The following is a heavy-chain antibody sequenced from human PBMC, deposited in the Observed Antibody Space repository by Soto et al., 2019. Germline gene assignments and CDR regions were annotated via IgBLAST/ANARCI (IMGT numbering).Heavy chain of an antibody. Sequence: QVQLVQSGAEVKKPGASVKVSCKSSGYRFETYAMNWVRQAPGQGLEWMGWTSSYNIDTFYADKFQDRVSMTTDTSTGTATMELRSLSSDDTAVYYCARGHGVIIGAMDVWGQGTAVTVSS. CDR2: TSSYNIDT. CDR3: ARGHGVIIGAMDV. D-gene: IGHD3-3*01. V-gene: IGHV1-18*01. CDR1: GYRFETYA. J-gene: IGHJ6*02.